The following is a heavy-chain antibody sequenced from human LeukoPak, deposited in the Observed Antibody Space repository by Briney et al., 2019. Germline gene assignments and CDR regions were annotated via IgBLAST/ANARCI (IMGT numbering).Heavy chain of an antibody. Sequence: PSETLSLTCTVSGGSINGYYWSLIRQPPRKGLEWIGYIYYSGTTNYNPSLKSRVTISVDTSKNQFSLKLSSVTAADTAVYYCARGVYIAAAQYGYWGQGTLVTVSS. V-gene: IGHV4-59*01. CDR2: IYYSGTT. J-gene: IGHJ4*02. CDR1: GGSINGYY. CDR3: ARGVYIAAAQYGY. D-gene: IGHD6-13*01.